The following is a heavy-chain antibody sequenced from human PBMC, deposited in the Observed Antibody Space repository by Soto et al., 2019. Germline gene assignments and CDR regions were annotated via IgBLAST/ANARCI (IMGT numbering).Heavy chain of an antibody. V-gene: IGHV3-23*01. Sequence: LRLSCAASGFTFSSYAMSWVLQAPGKGLEWVSAISGSGGSTYYADSVKGRFTISRDNSKNTLYLQMNSLRAEDTAVDDCAKVVRLGIAAAGPLFDYWGQGTLVTVSS. J-gene: IGHJ4*02. CDR3: AKVVRLGIAAAGPLFDY. CDR1: GFTFSSYA. D-gene: IGHD6-13*01. CDR2: ISGSGGST.